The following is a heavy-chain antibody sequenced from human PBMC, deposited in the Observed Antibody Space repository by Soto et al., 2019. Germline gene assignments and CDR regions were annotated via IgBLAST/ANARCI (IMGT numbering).Heavy chain of an antibody. Sequence: QLQLQESGPGLVKPSETLSLTCTVSGGSISSSSYYWGWIRQPPGKGLEWIGSIYYSGSTYYNPSLKSRVTISVDSSKNQFSLKLSSVTAADTAVYYCARRIAVAGRNFDYWGQGTLVTVSS. CDR3: ARRIAVAGRNFDY. CDR2: IYYSGST. D-gene: IGHD6-19*01. V-gene: IGHV4-39*01. J-gene: IGHJ4*02. CDR1: GGSISSSSYY.